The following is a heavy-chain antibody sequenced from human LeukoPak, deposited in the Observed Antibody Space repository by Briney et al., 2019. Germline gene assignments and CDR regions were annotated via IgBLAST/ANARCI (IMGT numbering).Heavy chain of an antibody. Sequence: GGSLRLSCAASGFTFSSYAMSWVRQAPGKGLEWVSAISGSGGSTYYADSVKGRFTISRDNSKNTLYLQMNSLRAEDTAVYYCAKGRYYDFWSGYLIDYWGQGTLVTVSS. V-gene: IGHV3-23*01. J-gene: IGHJ4*02. CDR1: GFTFSSYA. CDR3: AKGRYYDFWSGYLIDY. D-gene: IGHD3-3*01. CDR2: ISGSGGST.